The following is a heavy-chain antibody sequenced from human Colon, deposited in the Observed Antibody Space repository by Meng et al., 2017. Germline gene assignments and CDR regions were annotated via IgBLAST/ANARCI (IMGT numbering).Heavy chain of an antibody. Sequence: GESLKISCAASGFTFSSYAMHWVRQAPGKGLEYVSAISSNGGSTYYANSVKGRFTISRDNSKNTLYLQMGSLRAEDMAVYYCARDQGSGWYFDHDAFDIWGQGKKVTVSS. CDR1: GFTFSSYA. CDR3: ARDQGSGWYFDHDAFDI. J-gene: IGHJ3*02. CDR2: ISSNGGST. V-gene: IGHV3-64*01. D-gene: IGHD6-19*01.